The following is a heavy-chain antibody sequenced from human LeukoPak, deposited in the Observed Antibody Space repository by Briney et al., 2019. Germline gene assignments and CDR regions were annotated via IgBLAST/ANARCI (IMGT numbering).Heavy chain of an antibody. CDR3: ARGLRRAAAGTNNWFDP. D-gene: IGHD6-13*01. CDR1: GYTFTGYY. Sequence: ASVKVSCEASGYTFTGYYMHWVRQAPGQGLEWMGWINPNSGGTNYAQKFQGRVTMTRDTSISTAYMELSRLRSDDTAVYYCARGLRRAAAGTNNWFDPWGQGTLVTVSS. V-gene: IGHV1-2*02. J-gene: IGHJ5*02. CDR2: INPNSGGT.